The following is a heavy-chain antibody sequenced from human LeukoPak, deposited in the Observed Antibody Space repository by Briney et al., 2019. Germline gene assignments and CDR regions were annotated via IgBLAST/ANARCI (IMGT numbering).Heavy chain of an antibody. Sequence: ASVKVSCKASGYSFTSYDINWVRQAPGQGPEWMGWMSPRSGSTGYAQKFQGRVAMTSDTSISTAYMELSRLTSDDTAVYYCARNPLGVARDAFDIWGQGTMVTVSS. D-gene: IGHD1-14*01. V-gene: IGHV1-8*01. CDR1: GYSFTSYD. CDR3: ARNPLGVARDAFDI. J-gene: IGHJ3*02. CDR2: MSPRSGST.